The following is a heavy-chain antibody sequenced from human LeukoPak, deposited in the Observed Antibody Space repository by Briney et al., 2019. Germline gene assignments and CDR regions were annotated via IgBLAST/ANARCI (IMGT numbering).Heavy chain of an antibody. Sequence: ASVKVSCKVSGYTLTELSMQWVRQAPGKGLEWMGWINPNSGGTNYAQKFQGWVTMTRDTSISTAYMELSRLRSDDTAVYYCAREAYCGGSLCGMDVWGQGTTVTVSS. CDR2: INPNSGGT. CDR1: GYTLTELS. CDR3: AREAYCGGSLCGMDV. V-gene: IGHV1-2*04. D-gene: IGHD2-21*01. J-gene: IGHJ6*02.